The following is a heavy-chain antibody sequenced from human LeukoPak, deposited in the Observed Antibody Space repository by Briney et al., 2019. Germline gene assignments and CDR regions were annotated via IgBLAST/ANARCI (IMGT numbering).Heavy chain of an antibody. D-gene: IGHD3-3*01. V-gene: IGHV4-39*01. J-gene: IGHJ4*02. CDR3: AGPDFWSGYRFFDY. CDR1: GGTVGRSSYY. CDR2: IYYNEIT. Sequence: PSETLSLTCTVSGGTVGRSSYYWGWVRQPPGEGLEWIASIYYNEITYYNPSLESRATISVDPSKNRFSLKLNSVTAADTAIYFCAGPDFWSGYRFFDYWGPGTLVTVSS.